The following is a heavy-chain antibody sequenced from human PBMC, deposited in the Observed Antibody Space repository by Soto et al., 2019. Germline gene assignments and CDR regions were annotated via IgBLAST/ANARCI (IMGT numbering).Heavy chain of an antibody. Sequence: SCAASGFTFSDYYMNWVRQAPGKGLEWVSYISSSSSTIYYADSVKGRFTISRDNAKNSLYLQMNSLRAEDTAVYYCARGASGPANYYYYYYMDVWGKGTTVTVSS. D-gene: IGHD2-2*01. CDR2: ISSSSSTI. CDR3: ARGASGPANYYYYYYMDV. CDR1: GFTFSDYY. V-gene: IGHV3-11*04. J-gene: IGHJ6*03.